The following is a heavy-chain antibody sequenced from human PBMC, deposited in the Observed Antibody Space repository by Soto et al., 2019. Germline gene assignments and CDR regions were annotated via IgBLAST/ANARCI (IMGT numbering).Heavy chain of an antibody. V-gene: IGHV3-48*03. J-gene: IGHJ4*02. D-gene: IGHD6-13*01. CDR1: EFTFSSYE. CDR2: ISSSGTTI. Sequence: EVQLVESGGGLVQPGGSLRLSCVASEFTFSSYEMYWVRQAPGKGLVWVSYISSSGTTIYYTDSVKGRFTISRDNAKKSLYLQMNSLRAEDTAVYYCVRFGGAAAGPGDYWGQGTLVTVSS. CDR3: VRFGGAAAGPGDY.